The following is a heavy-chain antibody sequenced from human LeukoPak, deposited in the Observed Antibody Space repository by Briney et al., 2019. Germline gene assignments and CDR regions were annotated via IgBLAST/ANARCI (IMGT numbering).Heavy chain of an antibody. J-gene: IGHJ4*02. V-gene: IGHV3-74*01. D-gene: IGHD3-10*01. CDR1: GFTLSNSW. Sequence: RAGGSLRLSCAASGFTLSNSWMFWVRQPPGKGLKYVSEINNDGSRTSYADSVKGRFTISRDGAENTLFLQMNSLRAEETAVYFCARGGVSGGFDYWGQGTLVTVSS. CDR3: ARGGVSGGFDY. CDR2: INNDGSRT.